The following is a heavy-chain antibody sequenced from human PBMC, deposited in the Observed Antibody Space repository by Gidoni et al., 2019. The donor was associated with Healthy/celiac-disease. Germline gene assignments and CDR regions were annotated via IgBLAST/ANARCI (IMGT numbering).Heavy chain of an antibody. CDR2: TYYRAKWYN. CDR3: ARADGEKAAAGY. Sequence: QVQLQQSGPGLAKPSQTLSLTCALPGDSVSSNSAAWNWIRQSPSRGLGWLGRTYYRAKWYNVYAVSGKSRITLNPDTSKNQFSLQLNSVTPEDTAVSYCARADGEKAAAGYWGQGTLVTVSS. D-gene: IGHD6-13*01. J-gene: IGHJ4*02. CDR1: GDSVSSNSAA. V-gene: IGHV6-1*01.